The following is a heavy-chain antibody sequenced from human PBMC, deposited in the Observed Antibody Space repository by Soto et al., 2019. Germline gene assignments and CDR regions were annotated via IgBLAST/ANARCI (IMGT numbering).Heavy chain of an antibody. CDR1: GGSISSGDYY. Sequence: SETLSLTCTVSGGSISSGDYYWSWIRQPPGKGLEWIGYIYYSGSTYYNPSLKSRVTISVDTSKNQFSLKLSSVTAADTAVYYCARGGEVLGYCSGGSCLNWFDPWGQGTLVTVSS. D-gene: IGHD2-15*01. J-gene: IGHJ5*02. CDR3: ARGGEVLGYCSGGSCLNWFDP. CDR2: IYYSGST. V-gene: IGHV4-30-4*01.